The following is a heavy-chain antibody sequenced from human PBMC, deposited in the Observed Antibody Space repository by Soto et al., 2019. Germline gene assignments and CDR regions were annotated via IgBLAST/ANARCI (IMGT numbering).Heavy chain of an antibody. J-gene: IGHJ4*02. CDR2: INPNRGGT. V-gene: IGHV1-2*04. Sequence: ASVTGSCKASGYPFPGYHMHWVRPAPGQGLEWMGWINPNRGGTNYAQKVQGWVTMTRDTSISTAYMELSRLRSHDTAGDYCARDLDSSSCDPDYYFDGSGPGSPGTGSS. CDR1: GYPFPGYH. D-gene: IGHD6-13*01. CDR3: ARDLDSSSCDPDYYFDG.